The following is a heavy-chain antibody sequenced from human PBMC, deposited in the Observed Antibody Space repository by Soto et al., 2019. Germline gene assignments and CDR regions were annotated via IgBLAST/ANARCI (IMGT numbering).Heavy chain of an antibody. CDR3: TRHEAGAAADRPLDY. CDR2: IYYSGST. Sequence: SETLSLTCTVSGGSVRSSTYYWGWIRQPPGKGLEWIASIYYSGSTHNNPSLKSRVTMSVDTYTNQFSLKLNTVTAADTAVYYCTRHEAGAAADRPLDYWGQGTMVT. CDR1: GGSVRSSTYY. V-gene: IGHV4-39*01. J-gene: IGHJ4*02. D-gene: IGHD6-13*01.